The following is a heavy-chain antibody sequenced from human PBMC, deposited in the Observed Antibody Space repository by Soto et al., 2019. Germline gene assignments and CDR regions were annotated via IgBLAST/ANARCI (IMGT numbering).Heavy chain of an antibody. V-gene: IGHV4-59*01. CDR3: AREVVMITFGGVIATYYFDY. J-gene: IGHJ4*02. D-gene: IGHD3-16*02. Sequence: PSETRSLTCTVSGGSISSYYWSWIRQPPGKGLEWIGYIYYSGSTNYNPSLKSRVTISVDTSKNQFSLKLSSVTAADTAVYYCAREVVMITFGGVIATYYFDYWGQGTLVTVSS. CDR1: GGSISSYY. CDR2: IYYSGST.